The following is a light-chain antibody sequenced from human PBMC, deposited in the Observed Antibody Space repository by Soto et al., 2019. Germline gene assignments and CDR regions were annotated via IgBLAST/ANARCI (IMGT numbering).Light chain of an antibody. J-gene: IGKJ3*01. CDR3: QQYGSSIFT. V-gene: IGKV3-20*01. CDR2: GAS. Sequence: EIVLTQSPGTLSLSPGERATLSCRASQSVSSSYLAWYQQKPGQAPRLLIYGASGRATGTPDRFSGSGSGTDFTLTISRLEPEDFAVYYFQQYGSSIFTFGPGTKVDIK. CDR1: QSVSSSY.